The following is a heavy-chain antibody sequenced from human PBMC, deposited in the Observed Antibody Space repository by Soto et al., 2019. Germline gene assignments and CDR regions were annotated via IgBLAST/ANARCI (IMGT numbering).Heavy chain of an antibody. CDR3: ARDHRPTDYYDSSGFPNWFDP. J-gene: IGHJ5*02. CDR2: IYYSGST. CDR1: GGSISSYY. V-gene: IGHV4-59*01. Sequence: PSETLSLTCTVSGGSISSYYWSWIRQPPGKGLEWIGYIYYSGSTNYNPSLKSRVTISVDTSKNQFSLKLSSVTAADTAVYYCARDHRPTDYYDSSGFPNWFDPGGQGTLVTV. D-gene: IGHD3-22*01.